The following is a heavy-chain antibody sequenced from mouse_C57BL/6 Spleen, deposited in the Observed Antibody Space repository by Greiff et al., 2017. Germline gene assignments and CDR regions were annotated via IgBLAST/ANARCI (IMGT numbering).Heavy chain of an antibody. V-gene: IGHV1-82*01. Sequence: QVQLQQSGPELVKPGASVKISCKASGYAFSSSWMNWVKQRPGKGLEWIGRLYPGDGDTNYNGKFKGKATLTADKSSSTAYMQLSSLPSEDSAVYFCAREDYYGSSYDFDNWGQGTTLTVSS. CDR2: LYPGDGDT. CDR1: GYAFSSSW. D-gene: IGHD1-1*01. J-gene: IGHJ2*01. CDR3: AREDYYGSSYDFDN.